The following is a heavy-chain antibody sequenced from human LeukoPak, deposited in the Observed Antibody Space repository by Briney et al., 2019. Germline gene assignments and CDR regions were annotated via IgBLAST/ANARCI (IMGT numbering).Heavy chain of an antibody. J-gene: IGHJ3*02. CDR1: GYTFSNYW. Sequence: GESLKISCKGSGYTFSNYWIGWVRKMPEKGLEWMGIIYLADSDTTYSPSFRGQVTISADKSINTAYLQWSSLKASDTAMYYCARRPPTVVTLSRDALHIWGQGTMVTVSS. V-gene: IGHV5-51*01. D-gene: IGHD4-23*01. CDR3: ARRPPTVVTLSRDALHI. CDR2: IYLADSDT.